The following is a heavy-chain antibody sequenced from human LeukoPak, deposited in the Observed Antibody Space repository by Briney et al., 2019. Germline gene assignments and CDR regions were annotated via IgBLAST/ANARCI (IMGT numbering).Heavy chain of an antibody. J-gene: IGHJ3*02. Sequence: SGPTLANPTQTLTLTCTFSVLSLRINGVRVAWIRQPPGKALEWLALIYCDDDKRYSPSLKSRLTITKDTSKNQVVLTMTNMDPVDTATYYCAHRRTAAAANAFDIWCQGTMVTVSA. V-gene: IGHV2-5*02. CDR2: IYCDDDK. CDR1: VLSLRINGVR. D-gene: IGHD6-13*01. CDR3: AHRRTAAAANAFDI.